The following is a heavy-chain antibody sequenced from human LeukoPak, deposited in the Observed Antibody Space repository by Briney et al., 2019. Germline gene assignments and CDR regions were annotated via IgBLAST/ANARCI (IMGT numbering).Heavy chain of an antibody. CDR1: GYTFTGYY. V-gene: IGHV1-2*02. CDR3: ARSYSIGWYYFDY. Sequence: GASVKVSCKASGYTFTGYYMHWVRPAPGQGLEWMGWISPNSGDTNYAQIFQGRVTMTRDTSISTAFMELGRLRSDDTAVYYCARSYSIGWYYFDYWGQGTLVTVSS. CDR2: ISPNSGDT. J-gene: IGHJ4*02. D-gene: IGHD6-19*01.